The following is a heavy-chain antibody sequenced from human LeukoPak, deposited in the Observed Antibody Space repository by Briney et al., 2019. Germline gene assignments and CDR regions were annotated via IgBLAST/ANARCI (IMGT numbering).Heavy chain of an antibody. V-gene: IGHV4-39*07. J-gene: IGHJ6*03. CDR1: GGSISSSSYY. D-gene: IGHD3-22*01. CDR3: ARRRPTMIVGGPAYYYYYMDV. CDR2: IYYSGST. Sequence: PSETLSLTCTVSGGSISSSSYYWGWIRQPPGKGLEWIGSIYYSGSTNYNPSFKSRVTISADTSKNQFSLKLSSVTAADTAVYYCARRRPTMIVGGPAYYYYYMDVWGKGTTVAISS.